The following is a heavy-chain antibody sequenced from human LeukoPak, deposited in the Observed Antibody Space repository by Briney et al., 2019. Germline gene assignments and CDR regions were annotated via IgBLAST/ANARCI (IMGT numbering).Heavy chain of an antibody. CDR1: GFTFSSYA. CDR2: IHRSGSPT. J-gene: IGHJ4*02. V-gene: IGHV3-23*05. D-gene: IGHD3-10*01. Sequence: GGSLRLSCAASGFTFSSYAMSWVRQAPGKGLECISYIHRSGSPTYYSDSVKGRFTISRDNAKNTLYLEMTGLRVDDTAVYFCASQLLWFGVEPRDYWGQGTLVTVSS. CDR3: ASQLLWFGVEPRDY.